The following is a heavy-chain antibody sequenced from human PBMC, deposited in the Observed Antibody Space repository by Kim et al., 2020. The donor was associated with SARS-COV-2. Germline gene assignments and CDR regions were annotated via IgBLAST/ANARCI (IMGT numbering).Heavy chain of an antibody. CDR1: GGSISSYY. J-gene: IGHJ5*02. D-gene: IGHD2-8*01. CDR2: IYYSGST. Sequence: SETLSLTCTVSGGSISSYYWSWIRQPPGKGLEWIGYIYYSGSTNYNPSPKSRVTISVDTSKNQFSLKLSSVTAADTAVYYCASLYYKGDGPWFDPWGQGTLVTVSS. CDR3: ASLYYKGDGPWFDP. V-gene: IGHV4-59*01.